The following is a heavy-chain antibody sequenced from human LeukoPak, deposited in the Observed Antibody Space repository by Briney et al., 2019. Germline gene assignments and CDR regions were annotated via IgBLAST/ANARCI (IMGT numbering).Heavy chain of an antibody. J-gene: IGHJ4*02. CDR1: GFTFSSYG. Sequence: GRSLRLSCAASGFTFSSYGMHWVRQAPGKGLEWVAVISYDGSNKYYADSVKGRFTISRDNSKNTLYLQMNSLRAEDTAVYYRAKEGGYDYVWVSYRYTNYYFDYWGQGTLVTVSS. V-gene: IGHV3-30*18. D-gene: IGHD3-16*02. CDR2: ISYDGSNK. CDR3: AKEGGYDYVWVSYRYTNYYFDY.